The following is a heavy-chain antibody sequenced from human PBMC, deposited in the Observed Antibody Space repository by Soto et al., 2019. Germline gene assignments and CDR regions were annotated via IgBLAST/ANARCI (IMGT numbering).Heavy chain of an antibody. Sequence: PGGSLRLSCAASGFTFSNAWMSWVRQAPGKGLEWVGRIKSKTDGETTDYAAPVTGRFTISRDDSKNTLYLQMNSLKTEDTAVYYCTTDLLVLRYFDWLDYWGQGTLVTVSS. J-gene: IGHJ4*02. CDR2: IKSKTDGETT. CDR3: TTDLLVLRYFDWLDY. CDR1: GFTFSNAW. V-gene: IGHV3-15*01. D-gene: IGHD3-9*01.